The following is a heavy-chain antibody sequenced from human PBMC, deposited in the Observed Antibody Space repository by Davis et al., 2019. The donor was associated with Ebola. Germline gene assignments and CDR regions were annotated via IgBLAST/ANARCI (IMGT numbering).Heavy chain of an antibody. D-gene: IGHD1-14*01. CDR2: IWYDGSRE. CDR3: ARDPAIGQPLSTFDV. CDR1: GFSFKTYG. V-gene: IGHV3-33*01. Sequence: GSLRLSCAASGFSFKTYGMHWVRQAPGKGLEWLAVIWYDGSREYIADSMKGRFTISRDNSRNTLFLQVNSLRVEDTAVYYCARDPAIGQPLSTFDVWGQGTTVTVAS. J-gene: IGHJ3*01.